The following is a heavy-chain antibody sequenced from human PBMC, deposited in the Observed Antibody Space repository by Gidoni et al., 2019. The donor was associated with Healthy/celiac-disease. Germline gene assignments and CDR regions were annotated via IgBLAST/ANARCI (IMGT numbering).Heavy chain of an antibody. CDR3: ARGGWLLVY. CDR1: GGSFSGYY. J-gene: IGHJ4*02. Sequence: QVPLQQWGAGLLTPSATLSLTCSVYGGSFSGYYWTWIRQPPGKGLEWIGEINHSGSTNYNPSLKSRVTIAVDTSKNQFSLKLSSVTAADTAVYYCARGGWLLVYWGQGTLVTISS. CDR2: INHSGST. V-gene: IGHV4-34*01. D-gene: IGHD3-22*01.